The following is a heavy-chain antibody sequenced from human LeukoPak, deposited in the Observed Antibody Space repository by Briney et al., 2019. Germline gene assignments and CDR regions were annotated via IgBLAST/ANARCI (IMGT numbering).Heavy chain of an antibody. J-gene: IGHJ4*02. D-gene: IGHD2-2*01. V-gene: IGHV6-1*01. CDR2: TYYRSKWYI. CDR3: ARAGGYCSSTSCYWRILEYFDY. Sequence: SQTLSLTCAISGDSVSSNSAAWNWIRQSPSRGLEWLGRTYYRSKWYIDYAVSVKSRITINPDTSKNQFSLQLNSVTPEDTAVYYCARAGGYCSSTSCYWRILEYFDYWGQGTLVTVSS. CDR1: GDSVSSNSAA.